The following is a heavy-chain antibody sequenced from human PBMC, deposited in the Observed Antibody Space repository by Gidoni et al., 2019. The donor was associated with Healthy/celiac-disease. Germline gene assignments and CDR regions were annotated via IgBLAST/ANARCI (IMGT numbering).Heavy chain of an antibody. Sequence: EVQLVESGGGLVQPGGSLRLSCAASGFTFSRYALSWVRQAPGKGLEWVAAISGSCGSTYYADSVKGRFTISRDNSKNTLYLQMNSLRAEDTAVYYCAKDLRRGGDYYDSSGYYLYFQHWGQGTLVTVSS. V-gene: IGHV3-23*04. J-gene: IGHJ1*01. CDR1: GFTFSRYA. D-gene: IGHD3-22*01. CDR2: ISGSCGST. CDR3: AKDLRRGGDYYDSSGYYLYFQH.